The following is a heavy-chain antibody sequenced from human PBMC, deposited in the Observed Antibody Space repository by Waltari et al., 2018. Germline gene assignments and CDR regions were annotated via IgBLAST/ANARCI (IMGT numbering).Heavy chain of an antibody. CDR1: GFTFSSYS. V-gene: IGHV3-21*01. CDR2: ISCSSTYI. J-gene: IGHJ3*02. D-gene: IGHD3-3*01. CDR3: ARAGLSASGVVLDDAFDI. Sequence: EVQLVESGGGLVKSGGSQRLSCAASGFTFSSYSMNWVRQATGEGLEWLSMISCSSTYISYSDPVKGGFTTPRDNAKNSGFLQMNSLMAEDTAMYYCARAGLSASGVVLDDAFDIWGQGTMVIVSS.